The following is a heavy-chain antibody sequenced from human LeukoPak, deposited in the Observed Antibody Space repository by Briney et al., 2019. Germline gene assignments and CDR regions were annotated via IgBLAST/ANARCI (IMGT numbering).Heavy chain of an antibody. CDR1: GFTFSSYW. CDR3: ATDPASYCTSSTCDFDY. J-gene: IGHJ2*01. Sequence: GGSLRLSCAASGFTFSSYWMSWVRQAPGKGLEWVANIKQDGTEKYYVDSVRGRFTISRDNAQNSLYLQMNNLGAEDTAVYYCATDPASYCTSSTCDFDYWGRGTLITVSS. D-gene: IGHD2-8*01. CDR2: IKQDGTEK. V-gene: IGHV3-7*01.